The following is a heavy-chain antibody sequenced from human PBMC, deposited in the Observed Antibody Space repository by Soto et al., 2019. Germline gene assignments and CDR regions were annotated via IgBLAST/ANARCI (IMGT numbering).Heavy chain of an antibody. V-gene: IGHV1-2*02. J-gene: IGHJ5*02. CDR3: ARVVPGAEAWFGP. CDR2: INPNSDGT. CDR1: GYNFTGYY. Sequence: ASVKVSCKASGYNFTGYYMHWGRQAPEQGLEWMGWINPNSDGTNYAQKFQGRVSMTTDTSTTTAYMELRSLRSDDTAVYYCARVVPGAEAWFGPWGQGTLVTVSS. D-gene: IGHD2-2*01.